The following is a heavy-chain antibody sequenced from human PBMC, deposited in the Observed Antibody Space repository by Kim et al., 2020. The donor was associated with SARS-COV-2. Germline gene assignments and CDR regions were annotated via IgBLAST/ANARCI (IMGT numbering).Heavy chain of an antibody. J-gene: IGHJ5*01. CDR1: GGSISGYY. V-gene: IGHV4-59*01. Sequence: SETLSLICTVSGGSISGYYWSWIRQAPGKRLEWIGYIDYSGSSKSNPSLESRVTISVDTSNNQFSLRLSSVTAGDTAVYYCARDRGRYYDSGSYPSFDSWGQGTLVTVAS. D-gene: IGHD3-10*01. CDR3: ARDRGRYYDSGSYPSFDS. CDR2: IDYSGSS.